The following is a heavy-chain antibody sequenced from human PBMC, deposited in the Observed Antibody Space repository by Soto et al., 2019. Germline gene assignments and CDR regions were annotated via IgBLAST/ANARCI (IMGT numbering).Heavy chain of an antibody. CDR3: ARRRACSKTGGPYFFDS. D-gene: IGHD7-27*01. CDR1: GYTFTNYW. V-gene: IGHV5-51*01. J-gene: IGHJ4*02. Sequence: PGESLKISCKGLGYTFTNYWINWVRQMPGKGLEWMGIIYPGDSDTRYNPSFQGQVTISIDKSINTAYLQWSDLKASDTAIYYCARRRACSKTGGPYFFDSWAQGTLVTVSS. CDR2: IYPGDSDT.